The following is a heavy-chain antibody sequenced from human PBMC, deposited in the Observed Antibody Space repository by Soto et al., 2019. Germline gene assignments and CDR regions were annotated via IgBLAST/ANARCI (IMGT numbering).Heavy chain of an antibody. CDR2: MYNSGST. J-gene: IGHJ4*02. D-gene: IGHD6-19*01. CDR3: ARVSSGWYYFDY. V-gene: IGHV4-61*01. CDR1: GGSVSRGSYY. Sequence: QVQLQASGPGLVKPSETLSLTCTVSGGSVSRGSYYWSWIRQPPGKGLEWIGYMYNSGSTNYNPSLKSRVIISVDTSKNQFSLKLSSVTAADTAVYYCARVSSGWYYFDYWGQGTLVTVSS.